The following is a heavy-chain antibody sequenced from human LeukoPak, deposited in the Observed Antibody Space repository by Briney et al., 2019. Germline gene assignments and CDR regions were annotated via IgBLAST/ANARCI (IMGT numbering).Heavy chain of an antibody. D-gene: IGHD6-19*01. J-gene: IGHJ3*02. CDR2: IYYSGST. CDR1: GGSISGSSSY. V-gene: IGHV4-39*07. Sequence: SETLSLTCSVSGGSISGSSSYWGWIRQPPGKGLKWIGSIYYSGSTYDNPALKSRVTISVDTSKNQFSLKLSSVTAADTAVYYCARAVAGDDAFDIWGQGTMVTVSS. CDR3: ARAVAGDDAFDI.